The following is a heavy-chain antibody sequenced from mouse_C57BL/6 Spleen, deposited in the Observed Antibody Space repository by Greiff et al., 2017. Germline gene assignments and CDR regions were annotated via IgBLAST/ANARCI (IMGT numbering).Heavy chain of an antibody. CDR2: ISDGGSYT. CDR1: GFTFSSYA. V-gene: IGHV5-4*03. CDR3: ARGYYGSSYFDY. Sequence: EVKVVESGGGLVKPGGSLKLSCAASGFTFSSYAMSWVSQTPEKRLEWVATISDGGSYTYYPDNVKGRFTISRDNAKNNLYLQMSHLKSEDTAMYYCARGYYGSSYFDYWGQGTTLTVSS. D-gene: IGHD1-1*01. J-gene: IGHJ2*01.